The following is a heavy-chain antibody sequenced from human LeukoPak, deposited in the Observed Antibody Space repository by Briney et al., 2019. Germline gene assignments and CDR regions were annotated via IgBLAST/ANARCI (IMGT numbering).Heavy chain of an antibody. CDR2: IYPGGSI. V-gene: IGHV4-59*11. CDR1: GASISSHY. J-gene: IGHJ5*02. CDR3: VKVGYGSGTWGWFDP. D-gene: IGHD3-10*01. Sequence: SETLSLTCTVTGASISSHYWSWIRQPTGKGLERIGSIYPGGSIDYNPSLKSRATISGDSSKNHLSLNLTSVTAADTAMYYCVKVGYGSGTWGWFDPWGQGTLVSVSA.